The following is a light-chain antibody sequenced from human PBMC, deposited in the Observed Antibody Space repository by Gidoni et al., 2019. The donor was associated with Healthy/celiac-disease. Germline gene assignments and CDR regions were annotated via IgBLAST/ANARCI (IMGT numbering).Light chain of an antibody. J-gene: IGKJ4*01. CDR1: QSVSSY. CDR2: DAS. CDR3: QQRSNWPS. V-gene: IGKV3-11*01. Sequence: EIVLTQSPATLSLSPGERATLSCRASQSVSSYLAWYQQKPGQAPRLRIYDASNRATGIPARFSGSGSGTDFTLTISSLEPEDFAGYYCQQRSNWPSFGGGTKVEIK.